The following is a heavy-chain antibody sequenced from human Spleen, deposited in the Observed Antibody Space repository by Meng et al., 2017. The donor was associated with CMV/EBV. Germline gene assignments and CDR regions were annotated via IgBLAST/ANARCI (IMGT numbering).Heavy chain of an antibody. Sequence: AVSWGSISSSNWWSWVGQPPGKGLEWIGEIYHSGSTHYNQSLKSRVTISVDKSKNQFSLKLSSVTAADTAVYYCARGRGYSYGYLDYWGQGTLVTVSS. CDR1: WGSISSSNW. CDR2: IYHSGST. V-gene: IGHV4-4*02. J-gene: IGHJ4*02. D-gene: IGHD5-18*01. CDR3: ARGRGYSYGYLDY.